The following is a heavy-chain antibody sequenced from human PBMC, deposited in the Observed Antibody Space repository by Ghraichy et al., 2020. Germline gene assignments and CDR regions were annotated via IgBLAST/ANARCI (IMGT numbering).Heavy chain of an antibody. Sequence: GESLNISCKASGYTFTSYYMHWVRQAPGQGLEWMGIINPSGGSTSYAQKFQGRVTMTRDTSTSTVYMELSSLRSEDTAVYYCASSVFSLLTFYYYYGMDVWGQGTTVTVSS. V-gene: IGHV1-46*01. CDR2: INPSGGST. CDR3: ASSVFSLLTFYYYYGMDV. CDR1: GYTFTSYY. J-gene: IGHJ6*02. D-gene: IGHD2/OR15-2a*01.